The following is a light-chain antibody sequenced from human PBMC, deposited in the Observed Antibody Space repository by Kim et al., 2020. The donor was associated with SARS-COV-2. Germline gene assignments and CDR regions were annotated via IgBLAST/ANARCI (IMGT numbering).Light chain of an antibody. CDR3: SSYTTSSTWM. J-gene: IGLJ3*02. CDR2: DVS. V-gene: IGLV2-14*03. CDR1: SSDIGGYNH. Sequence: QSALTQPASVSGSPGQSITISCTGTSSDIGGYNHVSWYQQHPGKAPKLLIYDVSERPSGFSNRFSGSKSGNTASLTISGLQAEDEADYYCSSYTTSSTWMFGGGTQLTVL.